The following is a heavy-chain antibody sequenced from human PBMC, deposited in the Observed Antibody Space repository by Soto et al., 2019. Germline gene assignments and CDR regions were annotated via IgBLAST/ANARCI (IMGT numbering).Heavy chain of an antibody. CDR1: GYTFTMYG. V-gene: IGHV1-18*04. CDR2: TRADNGDV. CDR3: ARDDRSGYYWAIDY. J-gene: IGHJ4*02. Sequence: QAHLVRSEGELTKPGASVKVSGKASGYTFTMYGLSWVRQAPGQGPEWMGWTRADNGDVRYAEECRGRLTLTTDTSTNAAYMELRSLRSDDTAVYYCARDDRSGYYWAIDYWGRGTLVTVSS. D-gene: IGHD3-22*01.